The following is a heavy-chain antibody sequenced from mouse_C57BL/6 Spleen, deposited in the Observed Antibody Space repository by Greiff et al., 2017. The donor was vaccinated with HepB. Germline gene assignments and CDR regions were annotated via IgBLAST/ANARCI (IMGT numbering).Heavy chain of an antibody. CDR3: AGSGGGDEFAY. V-gene: IGHV1-61*01. CDR1: GYTFTSYW. Sequence: VQLQQSGAELVRPGSSVKLSCKASGYTFTSYWMDWVEQRPGQGLEWIGYIYPTDSETHYTQKFKDKATMTVDKSSSTAYMQLSSLTSEDAAVYYCAGSGGGDEFAYWGQGTLVTVSA. D-gene: IGHD3-3*01. J-gene: IGHJ3*01. CDR2: IYPTDSET.